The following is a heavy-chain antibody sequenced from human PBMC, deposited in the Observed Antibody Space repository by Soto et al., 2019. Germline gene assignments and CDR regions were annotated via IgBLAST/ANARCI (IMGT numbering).Heavy chain of an antibody. CDR1: GGSISSYY. D-gene: IGHD3-10*01. V-gene: IGHV4-59*08. Sequence: QVQLLESGPGLVKPSETLSLTCTVSGGSISSYYWSWIRQPPGKGLEWIGYIFSSGSTNYNPSLNSCLSISXDTAKNQFSLKLSFVTAADTAVYYCAGRYGGGFDFWGQGTLVTVSS. J-gene: IGHJ4*02. CDR2: IFSSGST. CDR3: AGRYGGGFDF.